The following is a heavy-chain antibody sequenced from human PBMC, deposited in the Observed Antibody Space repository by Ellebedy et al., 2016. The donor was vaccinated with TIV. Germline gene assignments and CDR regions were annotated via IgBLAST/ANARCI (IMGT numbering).Heavy chain of an antibody. Sequence: AASVTVSCKASGYTFPSYYMHWVRQAPGQGLEWMGIINPSGGRTSNAQKLQGRVTMTRDTPTSTVYMELTSLRSEDTAVFYCARGRSGTSFPNSFDIWGQGTLVTVSS. CDR3: ARGRSGTSFPNSFDI. CDR2: INPSGGRT. D-gene: IGHD1-26*01. J-gene: IGHJ3*02. CDR1: GYTFPSYY. V-gene: IGHV1-46*01.